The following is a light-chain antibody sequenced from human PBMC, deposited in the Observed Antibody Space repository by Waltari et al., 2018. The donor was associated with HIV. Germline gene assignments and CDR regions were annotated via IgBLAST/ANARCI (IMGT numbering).Light chain of an antibody. CDR2: TND. V-gene: IGLV1-44*01. J-gene: IGLJ2*01. Sequence: QSVLTQSPSASGTPGQRVTISCSGGTSNIGGNTVNWYQQLPGTAPRILIYTNDQRPSGVPYRFSASKSGTSASLVISGLHSEDEATYYCSTWDDTLNGHVVFGGGTTLTVL. CDR3: STWDDTLNGHVV. CDR1: TSNIGGNT.